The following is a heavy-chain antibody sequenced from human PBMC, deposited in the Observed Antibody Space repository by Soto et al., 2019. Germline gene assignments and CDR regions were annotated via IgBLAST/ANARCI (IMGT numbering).Heavy chain of an antibody. Sequence: ASVKVSCKASGYTFTGYYMHWVRQAPGQGLEWMGWINPNSGGTNYAQKFQGRVTMTRDTSISTAYMELSRLRSDDTAVYYCARDREQLVLDYYYGMDVWGQGTTVTV. CDR1: GYTFTGYY. CDR2: INPNSGGT. J-gene: IGHJ6*02. V-gene: IGHV1-2*02. D-gene: IGHD6-6*01. CDR3: ARDREQLVLDYYYGMDV.